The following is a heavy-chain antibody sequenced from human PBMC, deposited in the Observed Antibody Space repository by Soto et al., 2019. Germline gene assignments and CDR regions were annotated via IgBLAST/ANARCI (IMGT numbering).Heavy chain of an antibody. CDR1: GYTFTTYA. J-gene: IGHJ4*02. CDR3: ARASYDLLTGITSLSYFDY. Sequence: QVYLVQSGAEVREPGASVKVSCKPSGYTFTTYAMHWVRQAPGQRLEWMGWINAGNGNTKYSHKFQGRVTISRDTSASTVYMELSSLISEDMAVYFCARASYDLLTGITSLSYFDYWGQGTLVTVSS. CDR2: INAGNGNT. V-gene: IGHV1-3*01. D-gene: IGHD3-9*01.